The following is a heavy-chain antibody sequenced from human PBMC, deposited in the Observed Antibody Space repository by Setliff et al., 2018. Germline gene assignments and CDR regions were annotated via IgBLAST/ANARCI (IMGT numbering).Heavy chain of an antibody. Sequence: SETLSLTCTVSGGFIYDHYWTWIRQPAGKGLQWIGRVYSDGETDYSPSLKSRVTISVDKSNNQSSLNLKSMTAADTALYFCARERQGGFLEWSPFDSWGQGILVTVSS. CDR1: GGFIYDHY. D-gene: IGHD3-3*01. CDR2: VYSDGET. CDR3: ARERQGGFLEWSPFDS. J-gene: IGHJ4*02. V-gene: IGHV4-4*07.